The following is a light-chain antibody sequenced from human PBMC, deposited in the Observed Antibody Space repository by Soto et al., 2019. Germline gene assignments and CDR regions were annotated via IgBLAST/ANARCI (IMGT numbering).Light chain of an antibody. Sequence: DIEMTQSPSPLSASVGDRVTITCRARQSISSWLAWYQKKTGKAPKLLIYDASSLESGVPSRVSGSGSGPDFTLTISSLQPEDSATYFCQQLNSYPQTFGQGTRLEIK. J-gene: IGKJ5*01. CDR1: QSISSW. CDR2: DAS. V-gene: IGKV1-5*01. CDR3: QQLNSYPQT.